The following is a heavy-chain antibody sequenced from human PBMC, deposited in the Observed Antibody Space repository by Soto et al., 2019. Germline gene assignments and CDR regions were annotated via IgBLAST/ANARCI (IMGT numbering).Heavy chain of an antibody. Sequence: GGSLRLSCAASGFTFSIYGMHWVRQAPGKGLEWVAVIWYDGSHKYYADSVKGRFTISRDNSKNTLYLQMNSLRAEDTAVYYCAKVGPSDYDILNGIDYWGQGTLVTVSS. V-gene: IGHV3-33*06. CDR2: IWYDGSHK. CDR1: GFTFSIYG. CDR3: AKVGPSDYDILNGIDY. J-gene: IGHJ4*02. D-gene: IGHD3-9*01.